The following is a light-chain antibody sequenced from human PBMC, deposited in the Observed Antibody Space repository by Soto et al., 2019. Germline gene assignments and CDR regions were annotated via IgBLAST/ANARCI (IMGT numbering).Light chain of an antibody. V-gene: IGKV1-5*03. CDR1: QSISGW. J-gene: IGKJ1*01. CDR2: QAS. CDR3: QQHNTSSRT. Sequence: DIQMTPSPPTLSASVGDRVTITCRASQSISGWLAWYQQKPGKAPNLLIYQASTLESGVPSRFSGSGSGTEFTLTISSLQPDDFATYHCQQHNTSSRTFGQGTKVEIK.